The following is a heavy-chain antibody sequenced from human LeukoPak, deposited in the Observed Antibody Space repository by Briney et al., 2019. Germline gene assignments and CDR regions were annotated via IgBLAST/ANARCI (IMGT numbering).Heavy chain of an antibody. CDR2: ISGYNGNT. V-gene: IGHV1-18*01. D-gene: IGHD4-17*01. Sequence: ASVKVSCKTSGYTFTSYGVSWVRQAPGQGLEWMGWISGYNGNTNYAQKYRGRVTMTTDTSTSTAYMELRSLRSDDTAVYYCARGSGQGDYPPLDYWGQGTLVTVSS. CDR1: GYTFTSYG. J-gene: IGHJ4*02. CDR3: ARGSGQGDYPPLDY.